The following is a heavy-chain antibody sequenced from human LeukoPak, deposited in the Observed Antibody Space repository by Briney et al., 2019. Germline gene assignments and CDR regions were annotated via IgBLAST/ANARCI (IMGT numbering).Heavy chain of an antibody. J-gene: IGHJ6*04. Sequence: GGSLRLSCAASGFTFSDHYISWIRQAPGKGLEWVSYISSSSSYTNYADSVKGRFTISRDNAKNSLYLQMNSLRAEDTAVYYCARARPTEGPYGMDVWGKGTTVTVPS. V-gene: IGHV3-11*06. CDR1: GFTFSDHY. D-gene: IGHD1-14*01. CDR3: ARARPTEGPYGMDV. CDR2: ISSSSSYT.